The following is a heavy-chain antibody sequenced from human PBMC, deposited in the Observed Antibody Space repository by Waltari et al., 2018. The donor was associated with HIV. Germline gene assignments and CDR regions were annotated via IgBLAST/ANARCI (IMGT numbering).Heavy chain of an antibody. V-gene: IGHV3-30*18. CDR3: AKVAYCGGDCYSPHDAFDI. CDR2: ISYDGSNK. CDR1: GFTFSSCG. J-gene: IGHJ3*02. Sequence: QVQLVESGGGVVQPGSALRLSCAASGFTFSSCGMPGVRQAPGKGLGGLEWVAVISYDGSNKYYADSVKGRFTISRDNSKNTLYLQMNSLRAEDTAVYYCAKVAYCGGDCYSPHDAFDIWGQGTMVTVSS. D-gene: IGHD2-21*02.